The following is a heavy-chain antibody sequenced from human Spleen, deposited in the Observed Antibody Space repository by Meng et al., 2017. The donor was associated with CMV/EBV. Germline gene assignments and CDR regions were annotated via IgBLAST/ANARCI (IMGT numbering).Heavy chain of an antibody. CDR3: AKGVTRSGYIFDY. CDR1: GFTFDDYG. CDR2: ISTTSSYI. J-gene: IGHJ4*02. D-gene: IGHD3-22*01. Sequence: GGSLRLSCAASGFTFDDYGMSWVRQAPGKGLEWVSSISTTSSYIYYADSVKGRFTISRDNAKHSLYLQMHSLRAEDTAVYYCAKGVTRSGYIFDYWGQGTLVTVSS. V-gene: IGHV3-21*01.